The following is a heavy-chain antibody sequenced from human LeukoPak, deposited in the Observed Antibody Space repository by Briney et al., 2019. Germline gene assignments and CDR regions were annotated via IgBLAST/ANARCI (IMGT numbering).Heavy chain of an antibody. J-gene: IGHJ6*03. CDR1: GYTFTSYY. CDR2: INPSGGST. CDR3: ASAHRYNWNVPINYYYYYMDV. V-gene: IGHV1-46*01. D-gene: IGHD1-1*01. Sequence: ASVKVSCKASGYTFTSYYMHWVRQAPGQGLEWMGIINPSGGSTSYAHKFQGRVTVTRDLSTSTVYMELSSLRSEDTAVYYCASAHRYNWNVPINYYYYYMDVWGKGTTVTVSS.